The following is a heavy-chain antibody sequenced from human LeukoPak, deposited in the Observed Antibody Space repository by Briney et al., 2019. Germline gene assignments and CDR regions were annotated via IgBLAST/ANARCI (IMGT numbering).Heavy chain of an antibody. CDR3: ARDHDYGDYGEYYYYGMDV. D-gene: IGHD4-17*01. Sequence: ASVKVSCKASGYTCTSYGISWVRQAPGQGLEWMGWISAYNGNTNYAQKLQGRVTMTTDTSTSTAYMELRSLRSDDTAVYYCARDHDYGDYGEYYYYGMDVWGQGTTVTVSS. CDR2: ISAYNGNT. CDR1: GYTCTSYG. V-gene: IGHV1-18*01. J-gene: IGHJ6*02.